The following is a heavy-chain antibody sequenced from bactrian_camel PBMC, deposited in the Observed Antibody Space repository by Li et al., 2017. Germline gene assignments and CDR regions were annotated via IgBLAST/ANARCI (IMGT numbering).Heavy chain of an antibody. J-gene: IGHJ4*01. V-gene: IGHV3S40*01. CDR2: IYTGTDRT. D-gene: IGHD6*01. CDR1: GGTEDGFY. CDR3: AADPVCDAGRGWSPDEYNY. Sequence: DVQLVESGGGSVQAGGSVRLSCVTSGGTEDGFYVAWIRQAPGKGREGVASIYTGTDRTYYADSVKGRFAIWQDNAKATVYLQMNSLIPEDTAMYFCAADPVCDAGRGWSPDEYNYVGQGTQVTVS.